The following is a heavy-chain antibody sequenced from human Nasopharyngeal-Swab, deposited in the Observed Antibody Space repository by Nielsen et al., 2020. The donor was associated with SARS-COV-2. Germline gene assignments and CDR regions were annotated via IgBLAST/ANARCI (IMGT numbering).Heavy chain of an antibody. D-gene: IGHD6-13*01. CDR3: ARGGYSTNAFDI. J-gene: IGHJ3*02. CDR2: FDPEDGET. CDR1: GYTLTELS. Sequence: ASVKVSCKVSGYTLTELSMHWVRQAPGKGLEWMGGFDPEDGETIYAQKFQGRVTMTRNTSISTAYMELSSLRSEDTAVYYCARGGYSTNAFDIWGQGTMVTVSS. V-gene: IGHV1-24*01.